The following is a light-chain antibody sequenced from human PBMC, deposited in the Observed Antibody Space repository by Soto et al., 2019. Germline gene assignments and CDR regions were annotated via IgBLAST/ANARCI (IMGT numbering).Light chain of an antibody. CDR1: QGISKY. V-gene: IGKV1-27*01. CDR2: AAS. CDR3: KKYKGAPLT. Sequence: DIQMTQSPSSLSASVGDRVTIACRASQGISKYLAWYQQKPGKVPKLLIYAASTLQSGVPSRYSGSVSGTDFTHTISTLQPEDVATYYCKKYKGAPLTFGGGTKVEIK. J-gene: IGKJ4*01.